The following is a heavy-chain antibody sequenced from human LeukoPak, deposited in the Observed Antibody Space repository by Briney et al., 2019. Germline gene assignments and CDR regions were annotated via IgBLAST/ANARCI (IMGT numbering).Heavy chain of an antibody. J-gene: IGHJ4*02. Sequence: SQTLSLTCAVSGDSFSSNSAAWDWIRQSPSRGLEWLGRTYYRSKWYNDYAVSVKSRITINPDTSKNQFSLQLNSVTPEDTAVYYCAREGVAGTMVIFDYWGQGTLVTVSS. CDR2: TYYRSKWYN. D-gene: IGHD6-19*01. CDR1: GDSFSSNSAA. V-gene: IGHV6-1*01. CDR3: AREGVAGTMVIFDY.